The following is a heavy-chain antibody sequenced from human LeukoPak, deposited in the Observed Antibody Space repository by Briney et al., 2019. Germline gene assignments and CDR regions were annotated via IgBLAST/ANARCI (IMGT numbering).Heavy chain of an antibody. CDR3: ASSGYWEYYFDY. J-gene: IGHJ4*02. V-gene: IGHV1-24*01. CDR2: FDPEDGET. D-gene: IGHD3-22*01. CDR1: GYTLTELS. Sequence: ASVKVSCKVSGYTLTELSMHWVRQAPGKGLEWMGGFDPEDGETIYAQKFQGRVTMTEDTSASTAYMELSSLRSEDTAVYYCASSGYWEYYFDYWGQGTLVTVSS.